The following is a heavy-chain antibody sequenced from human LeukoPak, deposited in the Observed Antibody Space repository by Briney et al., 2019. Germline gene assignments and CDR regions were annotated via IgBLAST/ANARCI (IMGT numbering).Heavy chain of an antibody. J-gene: IGHJ6*03. V-gene: IGHV3-64*01. CDR1: GFTFSSYA. CDR2: ISSNGGST. CDR3: ARDPTVTGAYYYYYMDV. Sequence: GGSLRLSCAAPGFTFSSYAMHWVRQAPGKGLEYVSAISSNGGSTYYANSVKGRFTISRDNSKNTLYLQMGSLRAEDTAVYYCARDPTVTGAYYYYYMDVWGKGTTVTVSS. D-gene: IGHD4-17*01.